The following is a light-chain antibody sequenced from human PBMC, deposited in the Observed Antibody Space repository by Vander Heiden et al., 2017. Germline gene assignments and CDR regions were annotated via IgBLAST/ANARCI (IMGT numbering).Light chain of an antibody. CDR2: LGS. V-gene: IGKV2-28*01. Sequence: DIVMTQSPLSLPVTPGEPASISCRSSQSLLHSNGYNYLDWYLQKPGQSPQLLIYLGSNRASGVPDRFSGSGSGTDFTLKISRMEAEDVGVYYCRQALQTPGTFGQGTKMEIK. J-gene: IGKJ2*02. CDR3: RQALQTPGT. CDR1: QSLLHSNGYNY.